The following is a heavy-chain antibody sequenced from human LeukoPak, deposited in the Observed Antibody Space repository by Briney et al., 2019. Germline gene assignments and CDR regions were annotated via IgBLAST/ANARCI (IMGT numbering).Heavy chain of an antibody. D-gene: IGHD3-16*02. Sequence: ASVKVSCKASGYTFTGYYMHWVRQAPGQGLEWMGWIDPNSGGTNYAQKFQGRVTMTRDTSISTAYMELSRLRSDGTAVYYCARVVMITFGGVIVATPTYFDYWGQGTLVTVSS. CDR3: ARVVMITFGGVIVATPTYFDY. V-gene: IGHV1-2*02. CDR1: GYTFTGYY. CDR2: IDPNSGGT. J-gene: IGHJ4*02.